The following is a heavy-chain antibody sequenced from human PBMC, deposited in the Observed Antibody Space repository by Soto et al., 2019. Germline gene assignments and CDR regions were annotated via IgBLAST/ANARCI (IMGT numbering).Heavy chain of an antibody. CDR3: AAVDCRGGSCYSGYYFDY. CDR1: GFTFTSSA. J-gene: IGHJ4*02. D-gene: IGHD2-15*01. CDR2: IVVGSGNT. V-gene: IGHV1-58*01. Sequence: SVKVSCKASGFTFTSSAVQWVRQARGQRLEWIGWIVVGSGNTNYAQKFQERVTITRDMSTSTAYMELSSLRSEDTAVYYCAAVDCRGGSCYSGYYFDYWGQGTLVTVSS.